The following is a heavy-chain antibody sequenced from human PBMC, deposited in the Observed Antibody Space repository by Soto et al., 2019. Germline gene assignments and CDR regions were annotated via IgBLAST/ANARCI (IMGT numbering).Heavy chain of an antibody. CDR1: GGSISSYY. D-gene: IGHD3-3*01. V-gene: IGHV4-59*01. CDR3: ARNAVYDFWSGYHNNWFDP. J-gene: IGHJ5*02. CDR2: IYYSGST. Sequence: ATLSLTCTVSGGSISSYYWSWIRQPPGKGLEWIGYIYYSGSTNYNPSLKSRVTISVDTSKNQFSLKLSSVTAADTAVYYCARNAVYDFWSGYHNNWFDPWGQGTLVTVSS.